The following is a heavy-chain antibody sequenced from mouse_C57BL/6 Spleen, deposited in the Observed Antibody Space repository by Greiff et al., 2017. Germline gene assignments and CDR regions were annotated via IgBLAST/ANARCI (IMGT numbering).Heavy chain of an antibody. V-gene: IGHV1-82*01. CDR3: ARGAAQAHAWFAY. CDR2: IYPGDGDT. J-gene: IGHJ3*01. CDR1: GYAFSSSW. D-gene: IGHD3-2*02. Sequence: QVHVKQSGPELVKPGASVKISCKASGYAFSSSWMNWVKQRPGKGLEWFGRIYPGDGDTNYNGKFKGKATLTADKSSSTAYMQLSSLTSEDSAVYFCARGAAQAHAWFAYWGQGTLVTVSA.